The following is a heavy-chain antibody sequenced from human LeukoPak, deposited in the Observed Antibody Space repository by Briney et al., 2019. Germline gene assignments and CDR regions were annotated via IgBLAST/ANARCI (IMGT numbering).Heavy chain of an antibody. J-gene: IGHJ5*02. Sequence: ASVKVSCKASGYTFTGYYMHWVRQAPGQGLEWMGWINPNSGGTNYAQKFQGRVTMTRDTSISTAYMEMSRLRSDDTAVYYCARGDCSSTSCYGFDPWGQGTLVTVSS. V-gene: IGHV1-2*02. CDR3: ARGDCSSTSCYGFDP. CDR2: INPNSGGT. D-gene: IGHD2-2*01. CDR1: GYTFTGYY.